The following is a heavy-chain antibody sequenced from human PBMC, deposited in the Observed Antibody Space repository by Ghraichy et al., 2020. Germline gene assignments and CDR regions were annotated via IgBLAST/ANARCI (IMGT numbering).Heavy chain of an antibody. J-gene: IGHJ4*02. D-gene: IGHD1-14*01. CDR3: ARDASVTGTACRLDS. CDR2: MSGTGTKT. Sequence: LTCAASGFTFNRFAMTWVRQAPGQGLEWVSTMSGTGTKTSYGDSVKGRFTISRDISMNTLYLQMNSLRVEDTAVYYCARDASVTGTACRLDSWGQGTLVTVSS. V-gene: IGHV3-23*01. CDR1: GFTFNRFA.